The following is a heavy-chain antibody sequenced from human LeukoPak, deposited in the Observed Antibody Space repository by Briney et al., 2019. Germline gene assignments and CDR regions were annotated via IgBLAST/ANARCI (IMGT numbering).Heavy chain of an antibody. CDR3: ARGLRLGELSSYY. CDR1: GGTFSSYA. Sequence: SVKVSCKASGGTFSSYAISWVRQAPGQGLEWMGRIIPILGIANYAQKFQGRVTITADKSTSTAYMELSSLRSEDTAVYYCARGLRLGELSSYYWGQGTLVTVSS. D-gene: IGHD3-16*02. J-gene: IGHJ4*02. V-gene: IGHV1-69*04. CDR2: IIPILGIA.